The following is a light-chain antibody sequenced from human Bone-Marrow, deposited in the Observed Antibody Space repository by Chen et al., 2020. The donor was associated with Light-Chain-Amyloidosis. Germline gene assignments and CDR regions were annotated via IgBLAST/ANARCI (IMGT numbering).Light chain of an antibody. V-gene: IGKV3-20*01. CDR1: QSVSRNY. Sequence: EIILTQSPGTLSLSPGETATLSCRASQSVSRNYLAWYQQKPGQTHRLLIYGTSSRATGVPDRFSGSGSGTDFTLAIRRLEPEDFAVYYCQHYANAPYTFGQGTKVEIK. J-gene: IGKJ2*01. CDR3: QHYANAPYT. CDR2: GTS.